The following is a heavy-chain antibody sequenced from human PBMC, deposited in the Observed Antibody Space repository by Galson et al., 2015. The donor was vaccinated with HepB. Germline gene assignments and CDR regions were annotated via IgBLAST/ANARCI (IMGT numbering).Heavy chain of an antibody. CDR2: ISGSGVST. Sequence: SLRLSCAASGFTFNIYAMSWVRQAPGKGLEWVSGISGSGVSTYYADSVKGRFTISRDNSHNTLYLRMNTLRAGDTAVYYCAKQGLTHFESSGYFRHWGQGTLVTVSS. D-gene: IGHD3-22*01. J-gene: IGHJ4*02. CDR3: AKQGLTHFESSGYFRH. V-gene: IGHV3-23*01. CDR1: GFTFNIYA.